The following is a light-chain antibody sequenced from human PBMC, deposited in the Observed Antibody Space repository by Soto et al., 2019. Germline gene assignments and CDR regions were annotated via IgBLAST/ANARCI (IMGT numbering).Light chain of an antibody. CDR2: SNN. CDR1: SSNIGSNT. V-gene: IGLV1-44*01. CDR3: AAWDESLNGLYV. J-gene: IGLJ1*01. Sequence: QSVLTQPPSAPGTPGQRVTISCSGSSSNIGSNTVNWYQQLPGTAPKLLIYSNNQRPSGVPDRFSGSKSGTSASLAISGLQSEDEADYYCAAWDESLNGLYVFGTGNKVTVL.